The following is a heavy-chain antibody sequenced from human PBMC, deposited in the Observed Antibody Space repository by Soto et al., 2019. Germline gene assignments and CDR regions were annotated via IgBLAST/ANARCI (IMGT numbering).Heavy chain of an antibody. CDR1: GGTFSSYA. Sequence: QVQLVQSGAEVKKPGSSVKVSCKASGGTFSSYAISWVRQAPGQGLEWMGGIIPIFGTANYAQKFQGRVKITADESTSTDYMELSSLRAEDTEVYYCATPRFSRYGGRQGDYIDYRGPGTLVTVSS. J-gene: IGHJ4*02. CDR3: ATPRFSRYGGRQGDYIDY. CDR2: IIPIFGTA. V-gene: IGHV1-69*01. D-gene: IGHD3-10*01.